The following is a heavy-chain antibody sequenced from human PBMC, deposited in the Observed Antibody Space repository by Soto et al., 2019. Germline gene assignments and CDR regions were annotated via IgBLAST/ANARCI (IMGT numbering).Heavy chain of an antibody. CDR3: ARAYYFGSGTSYTLCS. CDR2: ISGDGVSK. CDR1: GFTFSNYG. D-gene: IGHD3-10*01. J-gene: IGHJ5*02. V-gene: IGHV3-30*03. Sequence: GSLRLSCAASGFTFSNYGMHWVRQAPGKGLEWVAVISGDGVSKYYADSVQGRFTISRDNSESAVFLQMNSLRPDDTALYFCARAYYFGSGTSYTLCSWGPGTQVPVSS.